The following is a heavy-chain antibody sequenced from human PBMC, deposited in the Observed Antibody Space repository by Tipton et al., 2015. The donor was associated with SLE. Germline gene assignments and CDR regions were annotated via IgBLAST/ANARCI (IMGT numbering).Heavy chain of an antibody. Sequence: QVQLVQSGAEVKKPGASVKVSCKASGYTFTSYYMHWVRQAPGQGLEWMGIINPSGSSTSYAQKFQGRVTMTRDTSTSTVYMELSSLRSEDTAIYYCARAGYYDVWTGYQKSAFDIWGQGTMVTVSS. D-gene: IGHD3-3*01. CDR2: INPSGSST. J-gene: IGHJ3*02. CDR3: ARAGYYDVWTGYQKSAFDI. CDR1: GYTFTSYY. V-gene: IGHV1-46*03.